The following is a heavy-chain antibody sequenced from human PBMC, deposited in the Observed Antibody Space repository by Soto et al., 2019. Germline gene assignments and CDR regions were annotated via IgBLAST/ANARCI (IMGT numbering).Heavy chain of an antibody. CDR3: ARDPLAAGTEFDY. J-gene: IGHJ4*02. Sequence: QVQLVQSGAEVKKPGASVKVSCKASGYTFTHYGVSWVRQAPGQGLEWMGWISSYNGNTHYAQKLQGRVTLTTDTSTTTVYMELRSLRSDDTAVYFCARDPLAAGTEFDYWGQGTLVTVSS. D-gene: IGHD6-13*01. V-gene: IGHV1-18*01. CDR1: GYTFTHYG. CDR2: ISSYNGNT.